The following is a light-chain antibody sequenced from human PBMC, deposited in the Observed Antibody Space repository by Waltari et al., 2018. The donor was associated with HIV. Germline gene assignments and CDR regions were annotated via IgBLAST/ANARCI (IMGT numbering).Light chain of an antibody. CDR2: EVS. V-gene: IGLV2-14*01. J-gene: IGLJ1*01. CDR1: SSDVVGFDY. CDR3: ASYTSSATLV. Sequence: QSALTQAASVSGSPGQSVTISCTGTSSDVVGFDYVSWYQQHPGKAPKLMIYEVSNRPSGVSNRFSGSKSGNTASLTISGLQAEDEADYYCASYTSSATLVFGTGTKVTVL.